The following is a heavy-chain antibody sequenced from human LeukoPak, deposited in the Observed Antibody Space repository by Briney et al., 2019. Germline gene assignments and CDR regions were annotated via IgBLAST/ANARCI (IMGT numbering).Heavy chain of an antibody. V-gene: IGHV1-3*01. J-gene: IGHJ4*02. CDR1: GYIFTTFS. D-gene: IGHD7-27*01. Sequence: ASVKVSCKASGYIFTTFSIHWVRQAPGQRLEWMGWINAGNGNTKYSQKFQDRVTITRNTSISTAYMELSSLRSDDTAVYYCARGPPNWGYDYWGPGTLVTVSS. CDR2: INAGNGNT. CDR3: ARGPPNWGYDY.